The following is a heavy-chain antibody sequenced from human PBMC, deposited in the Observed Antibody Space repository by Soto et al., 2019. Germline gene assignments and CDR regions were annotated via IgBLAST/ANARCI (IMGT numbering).Heavy chain of an antibody. CDR1: GFSLSNAGLG. CDR3: ASTYRTSWYLFDI. J-gene: IGHJ5*02. D-gene: IGHD6-13*01. Sequence: QVTVKESGPVLVKPTETLTLTCTVSGFSLSNAGLGVSWIRQPPGKALEWLAHIFSNDEKSYSTSLKSRLTISKDTSKSQVVLTMTNMDPVDTARYYCASTYRTSWYLFDIWGQGTLVTVSS. CDR2: IFSNDEK. V-gene: IGHV2-26*04.